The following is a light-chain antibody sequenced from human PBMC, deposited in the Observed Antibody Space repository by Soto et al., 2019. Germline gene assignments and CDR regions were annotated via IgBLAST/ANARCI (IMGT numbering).Light chain of an antibody. CDR3: LQHNSDSPHT. CDR2: AAS. V-gene: IGKV1-17*01. J-gene: IGKJ4*01. Sequence: DIQMTQSPSSLSASVGDRVTITCGPSQGIRNDLGWYQQNPGKAPKRLIYAASSLQSGVPSRFSGSGSGTEFTLTISCLQPEDFASYYCLQHNSDSPHTFGGRTKVDIK. CDR1: QGIRND.